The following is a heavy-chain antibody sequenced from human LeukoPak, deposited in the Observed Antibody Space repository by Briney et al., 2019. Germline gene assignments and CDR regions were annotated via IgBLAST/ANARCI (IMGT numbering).Heavy chain of an antibody. D-gene: IGHD3-10*01. J-gene: IGHJ4*02. Sequence: ASVKVSCKASGYTFTSYGISWVRQAPGQGLEWMGWISAYSGNTNYAQKLQGRVTMTTDTSTGTAYMELRSLRSDDTAVYYCATSYGSGSYYNILDYWGQGTLVTVSS. CDR3: ATSYGSGSYYNILDY. CDR2: ISAYSGNT. V-gene: IGHV1-18*01. CDR1: GYTFTSYG.